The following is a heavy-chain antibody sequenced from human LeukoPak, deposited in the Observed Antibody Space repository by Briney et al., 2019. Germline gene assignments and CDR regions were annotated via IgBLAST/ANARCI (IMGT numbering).Heavy chain of an antibody. V-gene: IGHV4-59*06. J-gene: IGHJ4*02. CDR1: GGSISSYY. D-gene: IGHD3-10*01. CDR2: IYYSGST. CDR3: ARRGYYYGSGSYYIGAYYFDY. Sequence: SETLSLTCTVSGGSISSYYWSWIRQHPGKGLEWIGYIYYSGSTYYNPSLKSRVTISVDTSKNQFSLKLSSVTAADTAVYYCARRGYYYGSGSYYIGAYYFDYWGQGTLVTVSS.